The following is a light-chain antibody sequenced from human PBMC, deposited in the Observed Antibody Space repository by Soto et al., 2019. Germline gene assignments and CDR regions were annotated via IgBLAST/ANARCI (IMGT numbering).Light chain of an antibody. CDR2: DAS. Sequence: ERVMTQSPATLSVSPGERSTLSCMALQSVSSYLAWYQQKPGQAPRLLIYDASNRATGIPARFSGSGSGTDFTLTITGLQSEDFALYYCQQYNGWPWTFGLGTKVDIK. J-gene: IGKJ1*01. CDR1: QSVSSY. V-gene: IGKV3D-15*01. CDR3: QQYNGWPWT.